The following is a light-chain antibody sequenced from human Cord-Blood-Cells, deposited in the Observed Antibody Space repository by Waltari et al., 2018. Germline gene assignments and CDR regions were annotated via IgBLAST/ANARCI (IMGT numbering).Light chain of an antibody. Sequence: QSALTQPASVSGSPGQSITISCTGTSSDVGSYNLVSWYQQHPGKAPQLMSCEGSKRPSGVSNRFSGSKSGNTASLTSSGLQAEDEADYYCCSYAGSSTYVVFGGGTKLTVL. J-gene: IGLJ2*01. CDR1: SSDVGSYNL. V-gene: IGLV2-23*01. CDR3: CSYAGSSTYVV. CDR2: EGS.